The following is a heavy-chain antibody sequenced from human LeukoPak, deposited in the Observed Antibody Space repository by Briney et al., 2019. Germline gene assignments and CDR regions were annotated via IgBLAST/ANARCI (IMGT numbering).Heavy chain of an antibody. D-gene: IGHD2-2*01. Sequence: GGSLRLSCATSEFTFSSYAMSWVRQAPGKGLEWVSTISGNGHLTNYADSVQGRFTISRDNSKNTLFLQMNSLSAEDTAVYYCAKGVVPAAVLRFDAFDIWGQGTMVTVSS. CDR3: AKGVVPAAVLRFDAFDI. V-gene: IGHV3-23*01. J-gene: IGHJ3*02. CDR2: ISGNGHLT. CDR1: EFTFSSYA.